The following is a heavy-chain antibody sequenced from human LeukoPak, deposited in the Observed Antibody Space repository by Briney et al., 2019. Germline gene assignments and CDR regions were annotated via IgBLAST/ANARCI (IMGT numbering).Heavy chain of an antibody. J-gene: IGHJ4*02. D-gene: IGHD6-19*01. CDR3: ARVGYSSGGGDY. V-gene: IGHV3-21*01. CDR1: GFTFSSYS. Sequence: GGSLRLSCAASGFTFSSYSMNWVRQAPGKGLEWVSSISSSSSYIYYADSVKGRSTISRDNAKNSLYLQMNSLRAEDTAVYYCARVGYSSGGGDYWGQGTLVTVSS. CDR2: ISSSSSYI.